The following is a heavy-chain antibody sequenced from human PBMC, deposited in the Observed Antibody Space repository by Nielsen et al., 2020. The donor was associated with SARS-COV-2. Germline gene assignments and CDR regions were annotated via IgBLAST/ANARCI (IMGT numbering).Heavy chain of an antibody. J-gene: IGHJ3*02. CDR2: ISGSGGST. D-gene: IGHD4-11*01. V-gene: IGHV3-23*01. CDR1: GFAFSNFA. Sequence: GGSLRLSCSASGFAFSNFAMNWVRQAPGKGLEWVSTISGSGGSTFYVGSVKGRFTISRDNPKNTLYLQMNSLRTEDTAAYYCAKHLRSDYRSWPFDIWGQGTMVTVSS. CDR3: AKHLRSDYRSWPFDI.